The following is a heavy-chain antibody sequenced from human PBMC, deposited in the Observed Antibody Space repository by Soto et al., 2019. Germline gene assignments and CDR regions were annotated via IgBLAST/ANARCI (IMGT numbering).Heavy chain of an antibody. Sequence: EVQLVETGGALVQPGGSLRLSCAVSGFVVSNVYMSWVRQAPGERLEWISVVYSGGDTYYADSVKGRFTISRDNSKNTVYLQMSRLRPDDTAVYYCALTPSWFDWYFDLWGRSTLVTVSS. CDR2: VYSGGDT. J-gene: IGHJ2*01. V-gene: IGHV3-53*02. D-gene: IGHD3-10*01. CDR3: ALTPSWFDWYFDL. CDR1: GFVVSNVY.